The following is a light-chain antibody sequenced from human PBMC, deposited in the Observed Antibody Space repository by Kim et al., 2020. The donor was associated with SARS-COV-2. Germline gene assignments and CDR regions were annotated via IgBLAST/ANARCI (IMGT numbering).Light chain of an antibody. CDR1: SLRSYY. CDR2: GEN. CDR3: QSADISGTSWI. Sequence: ALGQTVRITCQGDSLRSYYASWYQQKPGQAPILVIYGENNRPSGIPDRFSGSRSGNTASLTITGARAEDEADYFCQSADISGTSWIFGGGTQLTVL. J-gene: IGLJ2*01. V-gene: IGLV3-19*01.